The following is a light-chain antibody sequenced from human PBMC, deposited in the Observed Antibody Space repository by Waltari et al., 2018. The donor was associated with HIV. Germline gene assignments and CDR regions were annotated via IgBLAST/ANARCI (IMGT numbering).Light chain of an antibody. CDR1: SSDVGGYNY. J-gene: IGLJ2*01. CDR3: CSYAGIYTYVK. Sequence: QSALTQPRPVSGSPGQSVSISCTGTSSDVGGYNYVSWYQQHPDKAPKLMIYEVSQRPSGVPDRFSGSKPGNTASLTISGLQAEDEADYYCCSYAGIYTYVKFGGGTKLTVL. CDR2: EVS. V-gene: IGLV2-11*01.